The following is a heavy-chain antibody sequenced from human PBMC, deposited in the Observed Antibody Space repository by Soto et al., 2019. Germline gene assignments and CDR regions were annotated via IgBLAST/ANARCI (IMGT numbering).Heavy chain of an antibody. J-gene: IGHJ5*02. Sequence: SETLSLTCTVSGGSITGYYWSWLRQSPGKGLEWIGLIHYSGSTNYNPSLESRLTISVDTSNNRLSLGLTSVTAADTAIYYCASEWRMQYSASGNNWFDPWGQGTLVTVSS. D-gene: IGHD2-8*01. V-gene: IGHV4-59*01. CDR1: GGSITGYY. CDR3: ASEWRMQYSASGNNWFDP. CDR2: IHYSGST.